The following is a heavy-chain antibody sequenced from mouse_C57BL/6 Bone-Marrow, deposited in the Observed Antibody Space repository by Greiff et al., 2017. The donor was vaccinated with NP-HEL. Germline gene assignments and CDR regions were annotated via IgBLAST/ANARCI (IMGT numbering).Heavy chain of an antibody. CDR2: IDPENGDT. D-gene: IGHD2-5*01. CDR1: GFNIKDDY. V-gene: IGHV14-4*01. J-gene: IGHJ3*01. Sequence: EVKLQESGAELVRPGASVKLSCTASGFNIKDDYMHWVKQRPEQGLEWIGWIDPENGDTEYASKFQGKATITADTSSNTAYLQLSSLTSEDTAVYYCTTGAYYSNYVWFAYWGQGTLVTVSA. CDR3: TTGAYYSNYVWFAY.